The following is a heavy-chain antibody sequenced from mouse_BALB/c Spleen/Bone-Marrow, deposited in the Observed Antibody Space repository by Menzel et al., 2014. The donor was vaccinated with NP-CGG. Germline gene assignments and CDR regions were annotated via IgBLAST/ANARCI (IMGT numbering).Heavy chain of an antibody. CDR1: GFTFSSFG. Sequence: EVHLVESGGGLVQPGGSRKLSCAASGFTFSSFGMHWVRQAPEKGLEWVAYISSGSSTVYYADKVMGRFTISRDNPKNTPFLRMSSVRSVDTPMCFCAQSGVGAASFVNSGPNTPLSDSS. V-gene: IGHV5-17*02. CDR2: ISSGSSTV. CDR3: AQSGVGAASFVN. J-gene: IGHJ2*01. D-gene: IGHD1-1*02.